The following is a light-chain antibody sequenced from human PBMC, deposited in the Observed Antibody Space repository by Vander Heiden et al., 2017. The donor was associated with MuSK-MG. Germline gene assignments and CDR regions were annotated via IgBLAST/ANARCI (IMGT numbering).Light chain of an antibody. CDR2: NDS. CDR3: QSADSSASYV. CDR1: ALLKQF. J-gene: IGLJ1*01. V-gene: IGLV3-25*03. Sequence: SYELTQPPSVSVSPGQTARITCSGDALLKQFAYWYQQKPGQAPVRGIENDSERPSGIPERVSGSSSGKNAKLNISGVQAEDEADDYCQSADSSASYVFGTGTKVTVL.